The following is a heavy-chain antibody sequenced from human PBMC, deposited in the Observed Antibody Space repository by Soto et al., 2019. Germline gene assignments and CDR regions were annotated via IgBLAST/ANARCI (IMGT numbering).Heavy chain of an antibody. V-gene: IGHV4-59*01. CDR1: GGSISSYY. CDR2: IYYGGST. CDR3: ARDSSGASPLYYDFWSGYYRGGGYYYMDV. Sequence: SETLSLTCTVSGGSISSYYWSWIRQPPGKGLEWIGYIYYGGSTNYNPSLKSRVTISVDTSKNQFSLKLSSVTAADTAVYYCARDSSGASPLYYDFWSGYYRGGGYYYMDVWGKGTTVTVSS. D-gene: IGHD3-3*01. J-gene: IGHJ6*03.